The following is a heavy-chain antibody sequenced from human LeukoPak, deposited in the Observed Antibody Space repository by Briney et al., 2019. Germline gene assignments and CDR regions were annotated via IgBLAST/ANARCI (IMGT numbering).Heavy chain of an antibody. V-gene: IGHV3-23*01. J-gene: IGHJ6*02. D-gene: IGHD2-15*01. CDR2: ISGSGGST. CDR1: GFTFSSYA. CDR3: AKDIGCSGGSCYQIMDV. Sequence: GGSLRLSCAASGFTFSSYAMSWVRQAPGKGLEWVSVISGSGGSTYYADSVKGRFTISRDNSKNTLYLQMNSLRAEDTAVYFCAKDIGCSGGSCYQIMDVWGQGTTVTVSS.